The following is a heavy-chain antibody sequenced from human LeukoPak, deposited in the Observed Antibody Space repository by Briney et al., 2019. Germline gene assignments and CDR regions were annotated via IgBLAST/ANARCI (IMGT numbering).Heavy chain of an antibody. CDR2: ISSSSSTI. Sequence: QAGGSLRLSCAASGFTFSSYSMNWVRQAPGKGLEWVSYISSSSSTIYYADSVKGRFTISRDNSKNSLYLQMKSLRAEDTAVYYCARVDDYGDWKIDYWGQGTLVTVSS. CDR1: GFTFSSYS. V-gene: IGHV3-48*01. J-gene: IGHJ4*02. D-gene: IGHD4-17*01. CDR3: ARVDDYGDWKIDY.